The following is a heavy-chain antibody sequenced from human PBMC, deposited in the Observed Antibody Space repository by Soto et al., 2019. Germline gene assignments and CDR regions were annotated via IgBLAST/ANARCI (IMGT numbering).Heavy chain of an antibody. V-gene: IGHV1-2*04. CDR1: GYSFTGHY. CDR2: INPNSGGT. D-gene: IGHD3-16*01. J-gene: IGHJ3*02. CDR3: EKSDGAEENDAFDI. Sequence: QVRLVQSGPEVRKPGASVKISCEASGYSFTGHYLHWVRQAPGHGLEWMGWINPNSGGTNYAQKFQDWISITRDKALSTVYMDLSSLRSEDTAMYYCEKSDGAEENDAFDIWGQGTMISVS.